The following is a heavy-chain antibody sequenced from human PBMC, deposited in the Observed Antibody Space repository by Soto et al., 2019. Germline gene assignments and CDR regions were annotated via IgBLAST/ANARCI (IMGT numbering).Heavy chain of an antibody. V-gene: IGHV4-61*01. CDR2: VYYSGST. D-gene: IGHD2-21*01. CDR1: GGSVSSGSYY. J-gene: IGHJ3*02. CDR3: ARRMVVALDDAFDI. Sequence: QVQLQESGPGLVKPSETLSLTCTVSGGSVSSGSYYWSWIRQPPGKGLEWIGYVYYSGSTNYNPSLKSRVTISVDTSKNQFSLKLSSVTAADTAVYYCARRMVVALDDAFDIWGQGTMVTVSS.